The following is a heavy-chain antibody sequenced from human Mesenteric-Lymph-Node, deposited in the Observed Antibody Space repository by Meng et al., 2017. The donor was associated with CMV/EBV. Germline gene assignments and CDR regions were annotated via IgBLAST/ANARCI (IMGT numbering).Heavy chain of an antibody. CDR3: ARVPRGAAGY. CDR2: ISRGGTHI. Sequence: GESLKISCAASGFAFSSYDMNWVRQAPGKGLEWVSSISRGGTHIYYADSVKGRFTISRDNAKNSLYLQMNSLRAEDTAVYYCARVPRGAAGYWGQGTLVTVSS. J-gene: IGHJ4*02. V-gene: IGHV3-21*06. D-gene: IGHD6-25*01. CDR1: GFAFSSYD.